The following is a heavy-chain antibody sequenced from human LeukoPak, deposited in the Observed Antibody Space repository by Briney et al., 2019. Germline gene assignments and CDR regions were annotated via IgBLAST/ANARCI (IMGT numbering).Heavy chain of an antibody. CDR3: ARGNFRRDGYNFDY. CDR1: GFIFSGYG. V-gene: IGHV3-33*01. J-gene: IGHJ4*02. D-gene: IGHD5-24*01. CDR2: IWYDGSNK. Sequence: GGSLRLSCAASGFIFSGYGMHWVRQAPGKGLEWVAVIWYDGSNKYYADSVKGRFTISRDNSKNTLYLQVNSLRAEDTAVFYCARGNFRRDGYNFDYWGQASVVCVSS.